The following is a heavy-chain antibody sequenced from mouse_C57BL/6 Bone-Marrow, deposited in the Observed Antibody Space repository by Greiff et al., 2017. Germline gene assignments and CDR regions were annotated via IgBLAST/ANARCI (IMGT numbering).Heavy chain of an antibody. V-gene: IGHV1-69*01. CDR1: GYTFTRYW. CDR3: ARSIYYCSILDY. CDR2: IDPSDSYT. Sequence: VQLQQPGAELVMPGASVKLSCKASGYTFTRYWMHWVKQRPGQGLEWIGEIDPSDSYTNYNQKVTGKSTLTVDKSSSTAYMQHSSLTSEDAAVYYCARSIYYCSILDYWGQGTTLTVSS. D-gene: IGHD1-1*01. J-gene: IGHJ2*01.